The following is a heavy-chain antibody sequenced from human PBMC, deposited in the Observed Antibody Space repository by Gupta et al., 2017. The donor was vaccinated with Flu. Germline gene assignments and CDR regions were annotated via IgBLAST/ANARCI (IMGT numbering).Heavy chain of an antibody. CDR3: AKGHYVDY. CDR2: ISGSGGST. J-gene: IGHJ4*02. CDR1: GFTFSSYA. V-gene: IGHV3-23*01. Sequence: EVQLLECGGGLVQPGGSLRLSCAASGFTFSSYAKSWVRPAPGKGLGGVSAISGSGGSTYYADSVKGRFTISRDNSKNTLYLQMNSLKAEDTAVYYCAKGHYVDYWGQGTLVTVSS.